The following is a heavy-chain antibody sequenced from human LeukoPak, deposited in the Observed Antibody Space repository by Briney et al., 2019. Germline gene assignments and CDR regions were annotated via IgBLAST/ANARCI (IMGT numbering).Heavy chain of an antibody. CDR2: SSDYNGNT. D-gene: IGHD6-13*01. Sequence: ASVTVSRMASGYTFTSYGINWVRQAPGQGLEGMGWSSDYNGNTTYAQKLEGRVTITTDASTSTAYLKLNSLITEDTAVYYCTGERYSGSRHPVDYWCQG. J-gene: IGHJ4*02. CDR3: TGERYSGSRHPVDY. CDR1: GYTFTSYG. V-gene: IGHV1-18*01.